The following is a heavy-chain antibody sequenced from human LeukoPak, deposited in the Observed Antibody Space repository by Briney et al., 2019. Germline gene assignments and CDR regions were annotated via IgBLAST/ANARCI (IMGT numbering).Heavy chain of an antibody. J-gene: IGHJ4*02. D-gene: IGHD3-22*01. V-gene: IGHV3-7*01. CDR3: ARANDYYDSSGYYFKYYFDY. CDR2: ITQDGSEK. CDR1: GFTFSGNW. Sequence: GGSLRLSCAVSGFTFSGNWMSWVGKALGKGLKWGAKITQDGSEKYYLGCVRARFTFSRDNAKSSLYLQMNSLRAEDTAVYYCARANDYYDSSGYYFKYYFDYWGQGTLVTVSS.